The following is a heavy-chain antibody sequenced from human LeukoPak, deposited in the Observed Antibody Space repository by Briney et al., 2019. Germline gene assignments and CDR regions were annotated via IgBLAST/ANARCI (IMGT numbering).Heavy chain of an antibody. D-gene: IGHD4-23*01. CDR2: ISGSGGST. Sequence: GVLRLSCAASGFTFSSYAMSWVRQAPGKGLEWVSAISGSGGSTYYADSVKGRFTISRDNSKNTLYLQMNSLRAEDTAVYYCAKDMDYGGNSPYDYWGQGTLVTVSS. CDR3: AKDMDYGGNSPYDY. J-gene: IGHJ4*02. CDR1: GFTFSSYA. V-gene: IGHV3-23*01.